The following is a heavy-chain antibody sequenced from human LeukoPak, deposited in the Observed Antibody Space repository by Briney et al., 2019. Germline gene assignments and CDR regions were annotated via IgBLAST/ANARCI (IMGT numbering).Heavy chain of an antibody. V-gene: IGHV4-61*02. CDR3: ARGLWFGDENPPYFDY. J-gene: IGHJ4*02. Sequence: SETLSLTCSVSGGSISSSNYYWSWIRQPAGKGLEWIGRIYTSESTNYDPSLKSRVTISVDTSRNQFSLKLSSVTAADTAVYYCARGLWFGDENPPYFDYWGQGILVTVSS. CDR2: IYTSEST. CDR1: GGSISSSNYY. D-gene: IGHD3-10*01.